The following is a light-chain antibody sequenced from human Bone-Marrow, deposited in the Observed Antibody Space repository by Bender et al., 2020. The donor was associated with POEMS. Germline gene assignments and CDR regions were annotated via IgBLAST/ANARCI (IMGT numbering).Light chain of an antibody. V-gene: IGLV1-44*01. CDR1: SSNIGAHA. J-gene: IGLJ3*02. CDR3: AGWDDSLNGWV. Sequence: QSVLTQPPSASGTPGQRVTISCSGGSSNIGAHAVNWYQHLPGAAPKLLIYSSHRRPSEVPDRFSVSRSGTSASRAISGLQSEDEADYYCAGWDDSLNGWVFGGGTKLTVL. CDR2: SSH.